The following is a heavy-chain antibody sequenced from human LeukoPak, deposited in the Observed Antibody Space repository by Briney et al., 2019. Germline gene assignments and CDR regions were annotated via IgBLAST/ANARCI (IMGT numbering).Heavy chain of an antibody. Sequence: PGGSLRLSCAASGFTFDDYAMHWVRQAPGKGLEWVSGISWNSGSIGYADSVKGRFTISRDNAKNSLYLQMNSLRAEDTALYYCAKGGPGTTVTPPDYWGQGTLVTVSS. CDR3: AKGGPGTTVTPPDY. J-gene: IGHJ4*02. D-gene: IGHD4-17*01. CDR1: GFTFDDYA. CDR2: ISWNSGSI. V-gene: IGHV3-9*01.